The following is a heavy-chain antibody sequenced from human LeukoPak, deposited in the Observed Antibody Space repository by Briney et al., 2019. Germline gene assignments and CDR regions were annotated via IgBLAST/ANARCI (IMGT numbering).Heavy chain of an antibody. CDR1: GFTFSTYW. J-gene: IGHJ3*02. D-gene: IGHD3-10*01. CDR2: INQDGSDK. V-gene: IGHV3-7*01. Sequence: GGSLRLSCAASGFTFSTYWMTWVRQAPGKGLEWVANINQDGSDKNYVDSVKGRFTISRDNAKNSLYLQMNSLRGEETAVYYCARDDSPQDSGNSLDAFDIWGQGTMVTVSS. CDR3: ARDDSPQDSGNSLDAFDI.